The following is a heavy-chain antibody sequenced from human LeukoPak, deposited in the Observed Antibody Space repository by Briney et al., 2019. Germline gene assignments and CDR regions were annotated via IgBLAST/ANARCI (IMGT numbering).Heavy chain of an antibody. J-gene: IGHJ3*02. CDR1: GFTFSSYG. CDR2: IRYDGSNK. D-gene: IGHD3-3*01. Sequence: PGGSLRLSCAASGFTFSSYGMHWVRQAPGKGLEWVAFIRYDGSNKYYADSVKGRFTISRDKAKNSLYLQMNSLRAEDTAVYYCARENYDFWSGHTGAFDIWGQGTMVTVSS. CDR3: ARENYDFWSGHTGAFDI. V-gene: IGHV3-30*02.